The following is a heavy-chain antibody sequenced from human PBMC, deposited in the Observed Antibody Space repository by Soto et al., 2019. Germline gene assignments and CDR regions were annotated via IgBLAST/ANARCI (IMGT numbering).Heavy chain of an antibody. Sequence: LRLSCAASGITFRSYSMSWVRQAPGKGLEWVASITSDSSDIYYEDSVKGRFTISRDNGENSLYLQMTSLGAEDTGVYYCASTYCSGGYCFSSDYWGQGVLVTVSS. CDR1: GITFRSYS. D-gene: IGHD2-15*01. CDR2: ITSDSSDI. CDR3: ASTYCSGGYCFSSDY. J-gene: IGHJ4*02. V-gene: IGHV3-21*01.